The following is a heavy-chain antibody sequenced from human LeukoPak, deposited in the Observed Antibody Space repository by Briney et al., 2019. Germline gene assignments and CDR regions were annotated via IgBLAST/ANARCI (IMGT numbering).Heavy chain of an antibody. CDR1: GYTFTSNG. Sequence: ASVKVSCKASGYTFTSNGISWVRQAPGPGLEWMGWISAYNGNTNYAQKFQDRVSMTTDTPTSTAYMELRSLRSDDTAVYYCARDFVDTVMVVDYWGQGTLVTVSS. CDR3: ARDFVDTVMVVDY. J-gene: IGHJ4*02. CDR2: ISAYNGNT. D-gene: IGHD5-18*01. V-gene: IGHV1-18*01.